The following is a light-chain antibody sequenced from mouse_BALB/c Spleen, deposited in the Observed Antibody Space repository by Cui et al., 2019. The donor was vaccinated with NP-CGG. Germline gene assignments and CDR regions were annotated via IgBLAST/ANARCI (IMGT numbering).Light chain of an antibody. Sequence: QAVLTQESALTTSPGATVTITSRSSTGAVTTSNYANWVQEKPDHLFTGLIGGTKNRAPGVPARFSGSLIGDKAALTITGAQTEDEAIYFCALWYSNHWVFGGGTKLTVL. CDR2: GTK. CDR3: ALWYSNHWV. J-gene: IGLJ1*01. V-gene: IGLV1*01. CDR1: TGAVTTSNY.